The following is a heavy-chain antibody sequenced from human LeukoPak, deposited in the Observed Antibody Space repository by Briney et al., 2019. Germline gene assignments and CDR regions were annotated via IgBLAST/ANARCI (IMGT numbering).Heavy chain of an antibody. J-gene: IGHJ4*02. Sequence: SETLSLTCTVSGYSISSGYYWGWIRQPPGKGLEWIGSIYHSGSTYYNPSLKSRVTISVDTSKNQFSLKLSSVTAADTAVYYCARDPNYVTSGAPFDYWGEGTLVTVSS. D-gene: IGHD4-17*01. CDR3: ARDPNYVTSGAPFDY. CDR1: GYSISSGYY. CDR2: IYHSGST. V-gene: IGHV4-38-2*02.